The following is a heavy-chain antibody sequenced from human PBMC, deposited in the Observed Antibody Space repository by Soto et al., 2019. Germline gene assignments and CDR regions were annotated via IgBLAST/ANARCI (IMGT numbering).Heavy chain of an antibody. CDR3: AKDREETYGDLPIDAFDI. Sequence: GVSLRLSWAAAGCHFINYASSWVRQAPGKGLEWVSAISGSGGSTYYADSVKGRFTISRDNSKNTLYLQMNSLRAEDTAVYYCAKDREETYGDLPIDAFDIWGQGTMVTVSS. V-gene: IGHV3-23*01. CDR2: ISGSGGST. J-gene: IGHJ3*02. D-gene: IGHD4-17*01. CDR1: GCHFINYA.